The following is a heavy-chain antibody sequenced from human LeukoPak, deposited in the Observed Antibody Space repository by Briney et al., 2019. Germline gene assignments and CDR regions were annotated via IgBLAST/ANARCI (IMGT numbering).Heavy chain of an antibody. D-gene: IGHD3-22*01. CDR1: GYTFTNYA. V-gene: IGHV1-3*01. CDR3: ARGDFYYDSSDP. J-gene: IGHJ5*02. CDR2: INAGNGNT. Sequence: ASVKVSCKASGYTFTNYAMYWVRQAPGQRLEWMGWINAGNGNTKYSQKFQGRVTITSDTSANTVYMELSSLRSEDTAVYYCARGDFYYDSSDPWGQGTLVTVSS.